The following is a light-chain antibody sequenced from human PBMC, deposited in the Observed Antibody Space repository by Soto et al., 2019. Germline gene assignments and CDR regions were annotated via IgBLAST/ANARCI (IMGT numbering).Light chain of an antibody. CDR2: EVT. Sequence: QSALTQPASVSGSPGQSITISCTGTSSDVGSYNLVSWYQHHPGKAPKLMIYEVTERPSGLSDRFSGSKSGNTASLTISGLQAEDEADYYCCSYRGSSTYWVFGGGTKLTVL. J-gene: IGLJ3*02. CDR3: CSYRGSSTYWV. CDR1: SSDVGSYNL. V-gene: IGLV2-23*02.